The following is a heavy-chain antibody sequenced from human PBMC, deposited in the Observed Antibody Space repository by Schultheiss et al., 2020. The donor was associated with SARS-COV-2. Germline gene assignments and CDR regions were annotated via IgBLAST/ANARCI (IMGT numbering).Heavy chain of an antibody. J-gene: IGHJ4*02. CDR3: AKSRGYNAPFDY. V-gene: IGHV3-9*01. CDR1: GFTFDDYA. D-gene: IGHD5-24*01. Sequence: GGSLRLSCAASGFTFDDYAMHWVRQAPGKGLEWVSGISWNSGSIGYADSVKGRFTISRDNAKNSLYLQMNSLRAEDTALYYCAKSRGYNAPFDYWGQGTLVAVSS. CDR2: ISWNSGSI.